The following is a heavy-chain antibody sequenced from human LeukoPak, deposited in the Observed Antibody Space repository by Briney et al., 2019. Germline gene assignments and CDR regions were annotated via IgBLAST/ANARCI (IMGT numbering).Heavy chain of an antibody. CDR1: GFDLTTYA. V-gene: IGHV3-23*01. D-gene: IGHD5-18*01. CDR2: ISGGGGYI. Sequence: GGSLRLSCAASGFDLTTYAMTWVRRAPGKGLEWVSAISGGGGYIYYGDSVKGRFTSSRDNSESTLYLQMNNLRAEDTAVYYCAKNRGTGMAFYDHWGQGTQVTVSS. CDR3: AKNRGTGMAFYDH. J-gene: IGHJ4*02.